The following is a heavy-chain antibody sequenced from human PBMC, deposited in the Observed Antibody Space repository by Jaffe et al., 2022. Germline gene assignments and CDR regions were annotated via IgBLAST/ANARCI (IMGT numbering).Heavy chain of an antibody. J-gene: IGHJ4*02. CDR3: TRDDYGDYHRNFDY. CDR2: IRSKAYGGTT. Sequence: EVQLVESGGGLVQPGRSLRLSCTASGFTFGDYAMSWFRQAPGKGLEWVGFIRSKAYGGTTEYAASVKGRFTISRDDSKSIAYLQMNSLKTEDTAVYYCTRDDYGDYHRNFDYWGQGTLVTVSS. V-gene: IGHV3-49*03. CDR1: GFTFGDYA. D-gene: IGHD4-17*01.